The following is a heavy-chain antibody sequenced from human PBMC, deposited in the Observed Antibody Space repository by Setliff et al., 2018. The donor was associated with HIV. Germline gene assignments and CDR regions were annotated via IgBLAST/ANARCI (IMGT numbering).Heavy chain of an antibody. Sequence: GASVKVSCKASGYTFTSYYMNWVRQAPGQGLEWMGIINPSGGSSTYAQKFQGRVAMTRDTSTSTVYMELSSLRSEDTAVYYCARDRVRITIFGANDASDIWGQGTIVTVSS. CDR1: GYTFTSYY. CDR3: ARDRVRITIFGANDASDI. CDR2: INPSGGSS. D-gene: IGHD3-3*01. V-gene: IGHV1-46*01. J-gene: IGHJ3*02.